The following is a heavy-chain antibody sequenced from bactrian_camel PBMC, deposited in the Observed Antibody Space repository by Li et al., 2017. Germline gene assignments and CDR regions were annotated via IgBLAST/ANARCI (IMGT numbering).Heavy chain of an antibody. CDR3: VRDRRWGGNWYWDY. CDR1: GFTFSSWY. Sequence: HVQLVESGGGLVQPGGSLRLSCAASGFTFSSWYMSWVRQAPGKGLEWVSGINPDGSKTLYADSVKGRFTISRDNAKNTLYLQLNSLKPEDTADYHCVRDRRWGGNWYWDYWGQGTQVTVSS. CDR2: INPDGSKT. V-gene: IGHV3S5*01. J-gene: IGHJ4*01. D-gene: IGHD6*01.